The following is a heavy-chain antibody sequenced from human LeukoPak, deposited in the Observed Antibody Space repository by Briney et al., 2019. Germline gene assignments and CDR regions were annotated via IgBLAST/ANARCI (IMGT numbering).Heavy chain of an antibody. V-gene: IGHV1-69*04. Sequence: GASVKVSCKASGYTFTSYGISWVRQAPGQGLEWMGRIIPILGIANYAQKFQGRVTITADKSTSTAYMELSSLRSEDTAVYYCARDWAPGSGSYPEAFYWGQGTLVTVSS. CDR1: GYTFTSYG. D-gene: IGHD1-26*01. J-gene: IGHJ4*02. CDR2: IIPILGIA. CDR3: ARDWAPGSGSYPEAFY.